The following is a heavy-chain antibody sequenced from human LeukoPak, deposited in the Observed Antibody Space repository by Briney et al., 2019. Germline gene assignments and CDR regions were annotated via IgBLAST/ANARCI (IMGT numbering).Heavy chain of an antibody. CDR1: GGSISSYY. CDR2: IYYSGST. Sequence: SETLSLTCTVSGGSISSYYWSWIRQPPGKGLEWIGYIYYSGSTNYNPSLKSRVTISVDTSKNQFSQKLSSVTAADTAVYYCARQNGGSWNYYYYMDVWGKXTTVTVSS. J-gene: IGHJ6*03. D-gene: IGHD1-26*01. V-gene: IGHV4-59*08. CDR3: ARQNGGSWNYYYYMDV.